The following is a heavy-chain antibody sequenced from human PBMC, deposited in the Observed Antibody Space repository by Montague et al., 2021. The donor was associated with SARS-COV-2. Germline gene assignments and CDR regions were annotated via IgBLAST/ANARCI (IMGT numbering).Heavy chain of an antibody. J-gene: IGHJ4*02. D-gene: IGHD1-1*01. V-gene: IGHV3-30-3*01. CDR1: GFTFSSYA. CDR3: ARGGFVQTGTTFDY. CDR2: ISYDGSNK. Sequence: SLRLSCAASGFTFSSYAMHWVRQAPGKRLEWVAVISYDGSNKYYADSVKGRFTISRDNSKNTLYLQMNSLRAEDTAVYYCARGGFVQTGTTFDYWGQGTLVTVSS.